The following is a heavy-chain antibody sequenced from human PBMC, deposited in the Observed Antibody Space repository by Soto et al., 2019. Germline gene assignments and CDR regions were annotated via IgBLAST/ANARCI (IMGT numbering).Heavy chain of an antibody. CDR1: GGTFSSYD. CDR3: ARGRDIPRTWRNWFDP. D-gene: IGHD2-15*01. J-gene: IGHJ5*02. Sequence: QVQLVQSGAEVKKPGSSVKVSCKASGGTFSSYDISWVRQAPGQGLEWMGGIIPIFGTANYAQKFQGRVTITADASTSTAYMELSSLRSEDTAVYYCARGRDIPRTWRNWFDPWGQGTLVTVSS. V-gene: IGHV1-69*12. CDR2: IIPIFGTA.